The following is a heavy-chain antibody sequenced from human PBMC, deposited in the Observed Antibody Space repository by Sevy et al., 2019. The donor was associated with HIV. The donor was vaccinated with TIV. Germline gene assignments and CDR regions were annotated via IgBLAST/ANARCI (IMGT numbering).Heavy chain of an antibody. CDR2: LFFGCGEI. Sequence: GSLRLSSAASGFTFSKYSMSSFRQHPAGGRVGGSTLFFGCGEINYADSVKGRFTISRDNSKNSVYLQMNNLSPEDTAVYYCAREGCTKPHDYWGQGTLVTVSS. CDR1: GFTFSKYS. D-gene: IGHD2-8*01. CDR3: AREGCTKPHDY. V-gene: IGHV3-23*01. J-gene: IGHJ4*02.